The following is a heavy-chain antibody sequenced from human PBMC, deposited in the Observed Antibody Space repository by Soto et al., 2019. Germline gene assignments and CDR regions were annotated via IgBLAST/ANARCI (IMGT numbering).Heavy chain of an antibody. V-gene: IGHV4-34*01. D-gene: IGHD6-19*01. Sequence: QVQLQQWGAGLLKPSETLSLTCAVYGGSFSGYYWSWIRQPPGKGLEWIGEINHSGSTNYNPSLKSRVTISVDTSKHQFSLKLSSVTAADTAVYYCARGAVAGTRYWGQGTLVTVSS. J-gene: IGHJ4*02. CDR3: ARGAVAGTRY. CDR1: GGSFSGYY. CDR2: INHSGST.